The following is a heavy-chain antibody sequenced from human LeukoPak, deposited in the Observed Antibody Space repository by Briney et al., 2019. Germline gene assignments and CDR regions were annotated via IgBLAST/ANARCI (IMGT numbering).Heavy chain of an antibody. V-gene: IGHV3-21*01. D-gene: IGHD3-22*01. Sequence: GGSLRLSCAASGFTFSSYSMNWVRQAPGKGLEWVSSISSSSSYIYYADSVKGRFTISRDNAKNSLYLQMNSLRAEDMAVYYCARWGYDGSGYNTGLDYWGQGTLVTVSS. CDR3: ARWGYDGSGYNTGLDY. CDR2: ISSSSSYI. J-gene: IGHJ4*02. CDR1: GFTFSSYS.